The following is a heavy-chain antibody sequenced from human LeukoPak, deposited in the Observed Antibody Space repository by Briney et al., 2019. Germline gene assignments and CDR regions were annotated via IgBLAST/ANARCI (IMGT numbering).Heavy chain of an antibody. CDR2: ISAYNGNT. CDR1: GYTFTSYG. CDR3: ARDGYCSSTSCYSKVYYYYYYMDV. Sequence: ASVKASCKASGYTFTSYGISWVRQAPGQGLEWMGWISAYNGNTNYAQKLQGRVTMTTDTSTSTAYMELRSLRSDDTAVYYCARDGYCSSTSCYSKVYYYYYYMDVWGKGTTVTVSS. J-gene: IGHJ6*03. V-gene: IGHV1-18*01. D-gene: IGHD2-2*03.